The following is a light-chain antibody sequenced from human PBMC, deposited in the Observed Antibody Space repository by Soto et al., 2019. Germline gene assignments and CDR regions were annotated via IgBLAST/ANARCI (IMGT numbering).Light chain of an antibody. CDR1: SSDVGRYNY. CDR2: DVS. Sequence: QSVLTQPPSASGSPGQSVTISCTGTSSDVGRYNYVSWYQHHPGKAPKLIIHDVSQRPSGVPDRFSGSKSGNTASLTVSGLQAEDEADYYCNSYADSNTYFFGTGTKVT. V-gene: IGLV2-8*01. J-gene: IGLJ1*01. CDR3: NSYADSNTYF.